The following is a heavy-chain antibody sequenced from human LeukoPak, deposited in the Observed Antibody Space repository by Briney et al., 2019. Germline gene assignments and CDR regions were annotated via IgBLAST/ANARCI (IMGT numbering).Heavy chain of an antibody. J-gene: IGHJ4*02. D-gene: IGHD2-15*01. CDR2: ISSSGSAI. Sequence: PGGSLRLSCAASGFPLSSYSINWIRQAPGKGLEWVSYISSSGSAIYYVDSVKGRFTVSRDNAKNSLFLQMNSPRAEDRAVYYCVRVKGSEFDYWGQGALVTVSS. CDR3: VRVKGSEFDY. V-gene: IGHV3-48*01. CDR1: GFPLSSYS.